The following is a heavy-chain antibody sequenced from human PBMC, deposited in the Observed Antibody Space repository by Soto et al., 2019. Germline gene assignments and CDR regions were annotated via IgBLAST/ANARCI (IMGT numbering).Heavy chain of an antibody. CDR1: GFTFSSYA. J-gene: IGHJ4*02. V-gene: IGHV3-23*01. CDR2: ISGSGGST. CDR3: AKDPPPYSKPYYFDY. D-gene: IGHD4-4*01. Sequence: PGGSLRLSCAASGFTFSSYAMSWVRQAPGKGLGWVSAISGSGGSTYYADSVKGRFTISRDNSKNTLYLQMNSLRAEDTAVYYCAKDPPPYSKPYYFDYWGQGTLVTVSS.